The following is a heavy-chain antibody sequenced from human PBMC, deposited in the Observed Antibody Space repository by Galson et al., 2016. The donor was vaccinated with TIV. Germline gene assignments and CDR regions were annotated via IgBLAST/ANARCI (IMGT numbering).Heavy chain of an antibody. V-gene: IGHV3-48*03. CDR2: ISSSDTTT. CDR1: GFTFSTYE. J-gene: IGHJ4*02. CDR3: ARFGARGSQRVSHFDS. Sequence: SLRLSCAGSGFTFSTYEMNWVRQAPGKGLEWLSYISSSDTTTSYADSVKGRFTISRDNAKTSLYLQMTSLRGEDTAVYYCARFGARGSQRVSHFDSWGQGTLVTVSS. D-gene: IGHD3-16*01.